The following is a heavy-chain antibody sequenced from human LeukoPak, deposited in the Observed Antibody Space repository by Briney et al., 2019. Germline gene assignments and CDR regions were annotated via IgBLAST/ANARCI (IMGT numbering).Heavy chain of an antibody. D-gene: IGHD6-19*01. CDR3: GRDREQWLPERCDY. CDR2: INPNSGGT. Sequence: ASVKVACKASGYTFTGYYMHWVRQAPGQGLEWMGWINPNSGGTNYAQRFQGRVTMTRDTSISTAYMELSRLRSDDTAVYYCGRDREQWLPERCDYWGQGTLVTVSS. CDR1: GYTFTGYY. V-gene: IGHV1-2*02. J-gene: IGHJ4*02.